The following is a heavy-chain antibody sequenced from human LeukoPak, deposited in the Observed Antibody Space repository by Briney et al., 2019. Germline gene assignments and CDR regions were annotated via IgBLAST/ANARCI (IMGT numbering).Heavy chain of an antibody. Sequence: GESLRLSCAVSGFSFSSYDMNWVRQAPGKGLEWVPYISRSGSHIYYADSVKGRFTISRENAKNSLYLQMNSLIAEHRAVYYCARGMGDVGYYGMDVWGQGTMVTVS. V-gene: IGHV3-48*03. J-gene: IGHJ6*02. CDR3: ARGMGDVGYYGMDV. D-gene: IGHD1-26*01. CDR2: ISRSGSHI. CDR1: GFSFSSYD.